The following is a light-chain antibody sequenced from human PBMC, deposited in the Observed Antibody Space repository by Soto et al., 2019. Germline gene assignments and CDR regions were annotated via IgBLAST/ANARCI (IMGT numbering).Light chain of an antibody. Sequence: QSALTQPASVSGSPGQSITISCTGTSSDVGSYKYVSWYQQQPGKVPKLVIYDVSNRPSGVSNRFSGSKSGNTASLTISGLQADDEADYYCSSYIGNLQSEFGGGTKLTVL. CDR3: SSYIGNLQSE. V-gene: IGLV2-14*03. J-gene: IGLJ2*01. CDR1: SSDVGSYKY. CDR2: DVS.